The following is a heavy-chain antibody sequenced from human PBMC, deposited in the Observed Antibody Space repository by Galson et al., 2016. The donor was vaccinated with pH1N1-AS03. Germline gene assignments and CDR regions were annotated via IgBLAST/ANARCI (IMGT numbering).Heavy chain of an antibody. Sequence: PRLSCAASGFTFSGYAMHWVRQAPGKGLEWLAVISYDGNNKYYSDSVKGRFSISRDNFKNTLYLQMNSLRGEDAAVYYCGRTVTENVYYSGLDVWGQGTTVTVSS. CDR1: GFTFSGYA. CDR3: GRTVTENVYYSGLDV. V-gene: IGHV3-30*04. CDR2: ISYDGNNK. J-gene: IGHJ6*02. D-gene: IGHD2-21*02.